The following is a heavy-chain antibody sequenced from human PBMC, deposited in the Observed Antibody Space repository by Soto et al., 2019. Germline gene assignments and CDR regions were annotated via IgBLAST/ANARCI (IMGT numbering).Heavy chain of an antibody. Sequence: GASVKVSCKASGGTFSSYAISWVRQAPGQGLEWMGGIIPIFGTANYAQKFQGRVTITADESTSTAYMELSSLRSEDTAVYYCARGPPGVTANGVGIRSLDYWGQGTLVTVSS. CDR1: GGTFSSYA. V-gene: IGHV1-69*13. D-gene: IGHD2-8*01. J-gene: IGHJ4*02. CDR2: IIPIFGTA. CDR3: ARGPPGVTANGVGIRSLDY.